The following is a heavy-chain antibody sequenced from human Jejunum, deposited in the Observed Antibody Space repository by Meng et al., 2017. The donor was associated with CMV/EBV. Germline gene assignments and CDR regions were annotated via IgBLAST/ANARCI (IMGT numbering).Heavy chain of an antibody. CDR3: AKDPYYYGSGSYGGMDV. J-gene: IGHJ6*02. CDR2: IWYDGSNK. V-gene: IGHV3-33*06. CDR1: TFIGYG. D-gene: IGHD3-10*01. Sequence: TFIGYGMNWVRQAPGKGLEGVAVIWYDGSNKYYADSVKGRFTISRDNSKNTLYLQMNSLRAEDTAVYYCAKDPYYYGSGSYGGMDVWGQGTTVTVSS.